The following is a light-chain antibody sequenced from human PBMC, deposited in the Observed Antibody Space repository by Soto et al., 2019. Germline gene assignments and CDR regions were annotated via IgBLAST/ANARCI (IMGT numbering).Light chain of an antibody. V-gene: IGLV1-47*01. Sequence: QSALTHPPSASGTPGQSLTISCSGSSSNIGSHFVYWYQHLPGTAPKLLIFRDGQRPSGVPARFFGSKSGTSASLAITGLRSEDEADYYCAAWDQSLTGWVFGGGTKLTVL. J-gene: IGLJ3*02. CDR2: RDG. CDR3: AAWDQSLTGWV. CDR1: SSNIGSHF.